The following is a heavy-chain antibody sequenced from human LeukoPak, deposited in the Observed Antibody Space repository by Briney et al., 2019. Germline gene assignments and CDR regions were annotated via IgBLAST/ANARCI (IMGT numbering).Heavy chain of an antibody. CDR2: IWNDGSKK. CDR3: ATLNGHAFDI. J-gene: IGHJ3*02. D-gene: IGHD1-1*01. V-gene: IGHV3-33*01. CDR1: RFTFSSYG. Sequence: GGSLRLSCAASRFTFSSYGMHWVRQISGKGLEWVAVIWNDGSKKYYADSVKGRFTISRDDSKNTLSLQMNSLRAEDTAVYYCATLNGHAFDIWGQGTMVTVSS.